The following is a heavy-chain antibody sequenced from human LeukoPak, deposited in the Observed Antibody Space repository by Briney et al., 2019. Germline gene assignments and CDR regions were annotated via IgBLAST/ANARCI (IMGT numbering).Heavy chain of an antibody. J-gene: IGHJ3*02. Sequence: GGSLRLSCAASGFTFSSYAMSWVRQAPGKGLEWVSAISGSGGSTYYADSVKGQFTISRDNSKNTLYLQMNSLRAEDTAVYYCAKDYYDSSGYYSDAFDIWGQGTMVTVSS. CDR1: GFTFSSYA. D-gene: IGHD3-22*01. CDR2: ISGSGGST. CDR3: AKDYYDSSGYYSDAFDI. V-gene: IGHV3-23*01.